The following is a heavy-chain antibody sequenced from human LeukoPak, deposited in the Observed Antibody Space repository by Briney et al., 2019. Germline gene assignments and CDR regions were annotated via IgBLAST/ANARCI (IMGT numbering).Heavy chain of an antibody. CDR3: ARDTDSNFDY. Sequence: GGSLRLSCAASGFTFRSYWMHWVRQAPGKGLVWVSRINRDGSNTNYADSVKGRFTISRDNAKNTLYLQMNSLGAEDTAVYYCARDTDSNFDYWGQGTLVTVSS. CDR1: GFTFRSYW. D-gene: IGHD6-13*01. V-gene: IGHV3-74*01. J-gene: IGHJ4*02. CDR2: INRDGSNT.